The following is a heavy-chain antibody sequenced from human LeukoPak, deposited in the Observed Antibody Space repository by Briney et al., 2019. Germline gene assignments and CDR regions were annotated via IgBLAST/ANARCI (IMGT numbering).Heavy chain of an antibody. J-gene: IGHJ4*02. D-gene: IGHD3-9*01. V-gene: IGHV3-11*04. Sequence: GGSLRLSCAASGFTFSDYYMSWIRQVPGKGLEWVSYIGRSGTTIHYADSVKGRFTISWGNAKKSLYLQMNSLRAEDTAVYYCARSGKIYFDWLLDYWGQGTLVTVSS. CDR1: GFTFSDYY. CDR2: IGRSGTTI. CDR3: ARSGKIYFDWLLDY.